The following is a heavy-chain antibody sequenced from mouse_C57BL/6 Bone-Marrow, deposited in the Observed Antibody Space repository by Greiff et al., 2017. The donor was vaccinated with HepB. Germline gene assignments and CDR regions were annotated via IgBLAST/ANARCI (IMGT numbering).Heavy chain of an antibody. CDR3: AKRGIHYGSGAY. CDR1: GYTFTSYW. J-gene: IGHJ3*01. CDR2: IDPSDSYT. V-gene: IGHV1-50*01. D-gene: IGHD1-1*01. Sequence: QVQLQQSGAELVKPGASVKLSCKASGYTFTSYWMQWVKQRPGQGLEWIGEIDPSDSYTNYNQKFKGKATLTVDTSSSTAYMQLSSLTSEDSAVYYCAKRGIHYGSGAYWGQGTLVTVSA.